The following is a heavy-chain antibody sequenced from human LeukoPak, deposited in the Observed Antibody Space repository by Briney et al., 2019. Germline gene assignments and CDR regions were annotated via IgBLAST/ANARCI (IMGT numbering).Heavy chain of an antibody. V-gene: IGHV3-21*01. CDR2: ISSSSSYI. CDR1: GFTFSSYS. D-gene: IGHD1-26*01. CDR3: ARLVGATLFDY. Sequence: PGGSLRLSCAASGFTFSSYSMNWVRQAPGKGLEWVSSISSSSSYIYYADPVKGRFTISRDNAKNSLYLQMNSLRAEDTAVYYCARLVGATLFDYWGQGTLVTVSS. J-gene: IGHJ4*01.